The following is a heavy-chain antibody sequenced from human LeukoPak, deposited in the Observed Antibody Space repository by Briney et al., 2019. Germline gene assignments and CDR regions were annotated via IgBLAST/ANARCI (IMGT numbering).Heavy chain of an antibody. D-gene: IGHD3-9*01. CDR1: GGSISSYY. CDR3: ARSLYDILTGPRDGGFDY. J-gene: IGHJ4*02. CDR2: IYYSGST. V-gene: IGHV4-59*01. Sequence: SETLSLTCTVSGGSISSYYWSWIRQPPGKGLEWLVYIYYSGSTTYNPSLKSRVTISVDTSMNQFSLKLSSVTAADTAVYYCARSLYDILTGPRDGGFDYWGQGTLVTVSS.